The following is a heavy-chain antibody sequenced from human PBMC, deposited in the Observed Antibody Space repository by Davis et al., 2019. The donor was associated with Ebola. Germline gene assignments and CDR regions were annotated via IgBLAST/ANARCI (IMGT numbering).Heavy chain of an antibody. Sequence: GESLKISCAASGFTFSTYAMSWVRQAPGKGLEWVSVTYSGGSTYYADSVKGRFTISRENAKNSLYLQMNSLRAGDTAVYYCAKSHCSGGSCPYYFDFWGQGTQVTVSS. CDR1: GFTFSTYA. J-gene: IGHJ4*02. CDR2: TYSGGST. V-gene: IGHV3-23*03. D-gene: IGHD2-15*01. CDR3: AKSHCSGGSCPYYFDF.